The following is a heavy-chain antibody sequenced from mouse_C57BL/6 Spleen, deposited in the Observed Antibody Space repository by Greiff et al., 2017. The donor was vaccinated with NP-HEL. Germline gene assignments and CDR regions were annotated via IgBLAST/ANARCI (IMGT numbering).Heavy chain of an antibody. CDR1: GYTFTDYN. CDR2: INPNNGGT. J-gene: IGHJ2*01. CDR3: ARYDYDGGGY. V-gene: IGHV1-22*01. Sequence: VQLKESGPELVKPGASVKMSCKASGYTFTDYNMHWVKQSHGKSLEWIGYINPNNGGTSYNQKFKGKATLTVNKSSSTAYMELRSLTSEDSAVYYCARYDYDGGGYWGQGTTLTVSS. D-gene: IGHD2-4*01.